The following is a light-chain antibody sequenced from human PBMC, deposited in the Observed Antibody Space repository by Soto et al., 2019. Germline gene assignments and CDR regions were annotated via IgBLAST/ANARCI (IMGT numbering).Light chain of an antibody. CDR2: GAS. CDR1: QSVSSN. CDR3: QQYNNWPRT. Sequence: IVMAHSPSTLSLSPVERATLSCRASQSVSSNLAWYQQKPGQAPRLLIYGASTRATGIPARFSGSGSGTEFTLTISSLQSEDFAVYYCQQYNNWPRTFGQGTKVDIK. J-gene: IGKJ1*01. V-gene: IGKV3-15*01.